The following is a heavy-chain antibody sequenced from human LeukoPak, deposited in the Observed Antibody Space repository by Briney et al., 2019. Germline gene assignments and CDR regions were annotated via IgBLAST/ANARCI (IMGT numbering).Heavy chain of an antibody. CDR3: VVMAYGMDV. CDR1: GLTFSSYG. CDR2: ISGSGGST. V-gene: IGHV3-23*01. Sequence: GRSLRLSCAASGLTFSSYGMSWVRQAPGKGLEWVSVISGSGGSTNYADSVKGRFTISRDNSKNTLYLQMNSLRAEDTAVYYCVVMAYGMDVWGEGTTVTVSS. J-gene: IGHJ6*04. D-gene: IGHD2-8*01.